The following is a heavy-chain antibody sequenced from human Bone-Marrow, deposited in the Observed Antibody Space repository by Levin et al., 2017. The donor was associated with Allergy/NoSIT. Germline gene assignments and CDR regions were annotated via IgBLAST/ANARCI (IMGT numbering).Heavy chain of an antibody. V-gene: IGHV2-70*01. CDR1: GFSLSNTGMC. CDR3: ARMTAAGAYYFYGFDV. Sequence: QTLSLTCTFSGFSLSNTGMCVGWIRQTPGKALEWLALIDWDDDKYYNTSLKTRLSISRVTSKNQVVLTMTNMDPVDTATYYCARMTAAGAYYFYGFDVWGQGTSVTVSS. D-gene: IGHD6-13*01. J-gene: IGHJ6*02. CDR2: IDWDDDK.